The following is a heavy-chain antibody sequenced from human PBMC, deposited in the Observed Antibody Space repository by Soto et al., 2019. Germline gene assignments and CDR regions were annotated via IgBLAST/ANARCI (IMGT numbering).Heavy chain of an antibody. CDR3: ARTTYDLALDY. V-gene: IGHV4-39*07. CDR1: GGSISSSSYY. D-gene: IGHD3-22*01. J-gene: IGHJ4*02. CDR2: IYYSGST. Sequence: PSETLSLTCTVSGGSISSSSYYWGWIRQPPGKGLEWIGYIYYSGSTYYNPSLKSRVTISVDTSKNQFSLKLNSVTAADTAVYYCARTTYDLALDYWGQGTLVTVSS.